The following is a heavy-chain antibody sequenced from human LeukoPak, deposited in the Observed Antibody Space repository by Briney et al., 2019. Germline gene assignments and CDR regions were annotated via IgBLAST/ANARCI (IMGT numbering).Heavy chain of an antibody. J-gene: IGHJ5*02. CDR2: IYPAGTT. CDR1: GFTVSNSY. CDR3: AREQAYWFGP. Sequence: GGSLRLSCAASGFTVSNSYMTWVRQAPGKGLEWVSFIYPAGTTSYADSVKGRFTTSRDSSKNTLHLQMNSLRADDTAVYYCAREQAYWFGPWGQGSLVTVSS. V-gene: IGHV3-53*01.